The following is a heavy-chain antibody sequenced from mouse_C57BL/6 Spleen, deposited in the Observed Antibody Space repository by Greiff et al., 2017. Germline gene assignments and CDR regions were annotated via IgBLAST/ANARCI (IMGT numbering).Heavy chain of an antibody. V-gene: IGHV1-82*01. CDR3: ARGRYDYPYYFDY. D-gene: IGHD2-4*01. CDR1: GYAFSSSW. CDR2: IYPGDGDT. J-gene: IGHJ2*01. Sequence: VQLQESGPELVKPGASVKISCKASGYAFSSSWMNWVKQRPGKGLEWIGRIYPGDGDTNYNGKFKGKATLTADKSSSTAYMQLSSLTSEDSAVYFCARGRYDYPYYFDYWGQGTTLTVSS.